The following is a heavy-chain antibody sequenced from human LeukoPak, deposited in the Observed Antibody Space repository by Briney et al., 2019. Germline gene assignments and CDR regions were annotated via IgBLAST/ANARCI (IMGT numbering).Heavy chain of an antibody. CDR2: IHSDGSST. J-gene: IGHJ6*02. Sequence: PGGSLRLSCAASGFTFSSYWMHWVRQAPGGGLVWVSRIHSDGSSTNYADSVKGRFTICRDNAKNTMYLQMNSLRVEDTAVYYCARETQQQYFGMDVWGLGTTVIVSS. CDR1: GFTFSSYW. CDR3: ARETQQQYFGMDV. D-gene: IGHD6-13*01. V-gene: IGHV3-74*01.